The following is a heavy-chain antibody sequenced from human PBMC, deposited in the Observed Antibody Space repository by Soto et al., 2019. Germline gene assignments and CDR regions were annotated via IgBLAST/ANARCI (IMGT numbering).Heavy chain of an antibody. J-gene: IGHJ5*02. V-gene: IGHV1-69*01. CDR2: IIPILTRT. D-gene: IGHD3-16*01. CDR1: GGTFSTSS. Sequence: QLQLVQSGTEVKEPGSSVKVSCKASGGTFSTSSFVWVRQGPGQGLEWMGGIIPILTRTNFAQKFHGRVTFSADESTRTTYMELRSLTSEDTAIYYCARDVVRSTAGESWGQGTLVTVSS. CDR3: ARDVVRSTAGES.